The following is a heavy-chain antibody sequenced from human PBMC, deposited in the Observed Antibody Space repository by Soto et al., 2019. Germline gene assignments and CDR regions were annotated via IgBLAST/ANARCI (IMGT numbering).Heavy chain of an antibody. Sequence: EVQLVESGGGLVQPGGSLRLSCVVSGITFSRYPMHWVRQAPGKVLEYVSAISTSGGSTYYANSVKGRFTICRDNSTNTLYLQMGSVRAEDMAVYYCATEEGSGSYGYWGQGTLVTVSS. D-gene: IGHD3-10*01. CDR2: ISTSGGST. V-gene: IGHV3-64*01. J-gene: IGHJ4*02. CDR3: ATEEGSGSYGY. CDR1: GITFSRYP.